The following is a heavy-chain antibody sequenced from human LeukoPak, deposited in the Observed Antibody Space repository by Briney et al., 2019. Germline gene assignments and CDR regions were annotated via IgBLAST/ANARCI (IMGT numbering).Heavy chain of an antibody. Sequence: PGGSLRLSCAASGFTFSSYSMNWVRQAPGKGLEWVSFISSSSSTIYYVDSVKGRFTISRDNAKNSLYLQMNSLRAEDTAVYYCARDRGGSYSAIDYWGQGTLVTVSS. D-gene: IGHD1-26*01. V-gene: IGHV3-48*04. CDR2: ISSSSSTI. CDR1: GFTFSSYS. J-gene: IGHJ4*02. CDR3: ARDRGGSYSAIDY.